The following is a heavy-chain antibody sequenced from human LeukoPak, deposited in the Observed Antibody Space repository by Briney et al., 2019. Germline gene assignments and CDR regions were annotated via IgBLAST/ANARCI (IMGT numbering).Heavy chain of an antibody. CDR3: ARDPTYYDFWSGYDYYFDY. D-gene: IGHD3-3*01. CDR2: INPSGGST. CDR1: GYTFTSYY. J-gene: IGHJ4*02. V-gene: IGHV1-46*01. Sequence: ASVKVSCKASGYTFTSYYMHWVRQAPGQGLEWMGIINPSGGSTSYAQKFQGRVTMTRDTSTSTVHMELSSLRSEDTAVYYCARDPTYYDFWSGYDYYFDYWDQGTLVTVSS.